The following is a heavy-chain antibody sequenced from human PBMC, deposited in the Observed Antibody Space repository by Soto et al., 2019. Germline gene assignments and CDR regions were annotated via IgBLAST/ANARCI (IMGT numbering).Heavy chain of an antibody. CDR2: IYYSGST. CDR3: PREYGYYDSSGYYLRWFDP. CDR1: GGSISSYY. V-gene: IGHV4-59*01. J-gene: IGHJ5*02. D-gene: IGHD3-22*01. Sequence: PSETLSLTCTVSGGSISSYYWSWIRQPPGKGLEWIGYIYYSGSTNYNPSLKSRVTISVDTSKNQFSLKLSSVTAADTAVYYRPREYGYYDSSGYYLRWFDPWGQGTLVTVSS.